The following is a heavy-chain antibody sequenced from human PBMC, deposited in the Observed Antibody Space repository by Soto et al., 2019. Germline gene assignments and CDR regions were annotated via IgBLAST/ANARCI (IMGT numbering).Heavy chain of an antibody. J-gene: IGHJ6*02. D-gene: IGHD3-3*01. CDR2: IWYDGSNK. CDR1: GFTFSSYG. CDR3: ARVFSTRRAYYYGMDV. V-gene: IGHV3-33*01. Sequence: GGSLRLSCAASGFTFSSYGMHWVRQAPGKGLEWVAVIWYDGSNKYYADSVKGRFTISRDNPKNTLYLQMNSLRAEDTAVYYCARVFSTRRAYYYGMDVWGQGTTVTVSS.